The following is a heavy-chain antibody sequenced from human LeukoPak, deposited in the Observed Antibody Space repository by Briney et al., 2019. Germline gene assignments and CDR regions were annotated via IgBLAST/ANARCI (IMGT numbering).Heavy chain of an antibody. J-gene: IGHJ6*03. CDR2: IRGSGGTT. V-gene: IGHV3-23*01. D-gene: IGHD6-19*01. CDR3: AKVEEPSGGTPKEGNNYSYRDV. CDR1: GFTFSSYG. Sequence: PGGSLRLSCAASGFTFSSYGMSWVRQAPGKGLEWVSAIRGSGGTTFYADSVKGRFTISRDNSKNTLYLQMNSLRAEDTAVYYGAKVEEPSGGTPKEGNNYSYRDVWAKGPMVTIS.